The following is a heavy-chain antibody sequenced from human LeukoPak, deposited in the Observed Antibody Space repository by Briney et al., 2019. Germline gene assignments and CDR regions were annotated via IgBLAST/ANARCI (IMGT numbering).Heavy chain of an antibody. CDR3: ARGGDDYGDYGAGFDY. Sequence: PGGSLRLSCAASGFTFSSYEMNWVRQAPGKGLEWVSYISSSGSTIYYADSVKGRFTISRDNAKNSLYLQMNSLRAEDTAVYCCARGGDDYGDYGAGFDYWGQGTLVTVSS. CDR1: GFTFSSYE. D-gene: IGHD4-17*01. CDR2: ISSSGSTI. V-gene: IGHV3-48*03. J-gene: IGHJ4*02.